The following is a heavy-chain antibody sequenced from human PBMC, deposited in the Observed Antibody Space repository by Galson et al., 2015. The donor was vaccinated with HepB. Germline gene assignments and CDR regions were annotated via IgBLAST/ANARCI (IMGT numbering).Heavy chain of an antibody. CDR2: IYYSGST. V-gene: IGHV4-59*01. CDR3: ARASYYDFWSGFPRVRWFDP. Sequence: SETLSLTCTVSGGSISSYYWSWIRQPPGKGLEWIGYIYYSGSTNYNPSLKSRVTISVDTSKNQFSLKLSSVTAADTAVYYCARASYYDFWSGFPRVRWFDPWGQGTLVTVSS. CDR1: GGSISSYY. D-gene: IGHD3-3*01. J-gene: IGHJ5*02.